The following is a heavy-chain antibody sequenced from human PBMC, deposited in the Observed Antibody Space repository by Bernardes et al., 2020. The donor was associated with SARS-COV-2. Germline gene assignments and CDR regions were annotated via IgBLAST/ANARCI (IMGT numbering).Heavy chain of an antibody. J-gene: IGHJ3*02. V-gene: IGHV1-69*01. CDR3: ARGGWGRGAAADLDAFDI. CDR2: FGTA. D-gene: IGHD6-13*01. Sequence: FGTANYAQKFQGRVTITADESTSTAYMELSSLRSEDTAVYYCARGGWGRGAAADLDAFDIWGQGTMVTVSS.